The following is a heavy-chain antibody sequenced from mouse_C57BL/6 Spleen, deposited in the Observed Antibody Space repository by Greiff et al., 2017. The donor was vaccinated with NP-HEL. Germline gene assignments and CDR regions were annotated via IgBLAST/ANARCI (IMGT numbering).Heavy chain of an antibody. CDR2: IYPGDGDT. D-gene: IGHD1-1*01. J-gene: IGHJ1*03. CDR1: GYAFSSSW. Sequence: QVQLQQSGPELVKPGASVKISCKASGYAFSSSWMNWVKQRPGKGLEWIGRIYPGDGDTNYNGKFKGKATLTADKSSRTAYMQLSSLTSEDSAVYFCARVYGSSYRWYFDVWGTGTTVTVSS. V-gene: IGHV1-82*01. CDR3: ARVYGSSYRWYFDV.